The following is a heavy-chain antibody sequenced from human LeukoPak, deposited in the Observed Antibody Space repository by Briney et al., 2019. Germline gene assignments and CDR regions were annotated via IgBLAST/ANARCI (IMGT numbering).Heavy chain of an antibody. CDR2: INPNSGGT. Sequence: ASVKVSCKASGYIFTGYYMHWVRQAPGQGLEWMGWINPNSGGTNYAQEFQGRVTMTRDTSISTAYMELSRLRSDDTAVYYCARDRITMVRGVIITLAYWGQGTLVTVSS. D-gene: IGHD3-10*01. CDR1: GYIFTGYY. V-gene: IGHV1-2*02. J-gene: IGHJ4*02. CDR3: ARDRITMVRGVIITLAY.